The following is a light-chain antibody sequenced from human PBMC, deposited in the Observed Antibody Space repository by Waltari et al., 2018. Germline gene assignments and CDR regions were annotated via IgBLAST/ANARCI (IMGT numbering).Light chain of an antibody. CDR1: ISNIGAGYD. CDR3: QSFDGRRTL. V-gene: IGLV1-40*01. Sequence: QSVLTQPPSVSAAPGRRVTISCTGDISNIGAGYDVHWYQQLPEPSPKLLIYGNNKRPSGVPYRFSASRSGTSASLAITGLQDEEEADYYCQSFDGRRTLFGGGTKLTVL. CDR2: GNN. J-gene: IGLJ2*01.